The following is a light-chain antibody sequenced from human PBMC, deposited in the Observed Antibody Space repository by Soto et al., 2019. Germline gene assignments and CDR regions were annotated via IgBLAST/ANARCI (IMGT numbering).Light chain of an antibody. V-gene: IGKV1-5*03. CDR1: QSISTW. CDR2: KAS. J-gene: IGKJ2*01. CDR3: QQYNTFSNT. Sequence: DIQMTQSPSTLSASIGDTVTITCRASQSISTWLAWYQQKPGKAPKLLIYKASSLESGVPSRFSGSGSGTEFTLTISSLQPDDFATYHCQQYNTFSNTFGQGTKLEI.